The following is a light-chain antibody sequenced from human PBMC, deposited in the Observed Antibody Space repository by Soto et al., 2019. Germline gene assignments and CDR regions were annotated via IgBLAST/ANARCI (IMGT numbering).Light chain of an antibody. V-gene: IGKV2-28*01. Sequence: DIVMTQSPLSLPVTPGEPASISCRSSQSLLHSNGFKYLDWYLQKPGQSPQLLIYLGSNRASGVPDRFSGSGSGTDFTLRISRVEAEDVGVYYCMQALQTPTFGQGTKV. J-gene: IGKJ1*01. CDR2: LGS. CDR1: QSLLHSNGFKY. CDR3: MQALQTPT.